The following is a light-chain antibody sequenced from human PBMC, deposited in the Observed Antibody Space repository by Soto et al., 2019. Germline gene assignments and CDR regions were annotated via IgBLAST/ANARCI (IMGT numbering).Light chain of an antibody. CDR1: SSDVGGYNY. CDR3: SSYAGSNNFGV. CDR2: EVT. V-gene: IGLV2-8*01. Sequence: QSALTQPPSASGSPGQSVTISCTGTSSDVGGYNYVSWYQLHPGKAPKLMIYEVTKRPSGVPDRFSGSKSGNTASLTVSGLQAEEEADYYCSSYAGSNNFGVFGGGTKLTVL. J-gene: IGLJ2*01.